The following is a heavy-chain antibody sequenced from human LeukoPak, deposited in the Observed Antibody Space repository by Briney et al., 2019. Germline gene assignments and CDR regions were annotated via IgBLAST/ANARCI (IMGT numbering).Heavy chain of an antibody. D-gene: IGHD3-9*01. CDR1: GFTFDDYG. CDR2: INWNGGST. CDR3: ARSGGGLRYFDWYYMDV. J-gene: IGHJ6*03. Sequence: GGSLRLSCAASGFTFDDYGMSWVRQAPGKGLEWVSGINWNGGSTGYADSVKGRFTISSDNAKNSLYLQMNSLRAEDTALYYCARSGGGLRYFDWYYMDVWGKGTTVTVSS. V-gene: IGHV3-20*04.